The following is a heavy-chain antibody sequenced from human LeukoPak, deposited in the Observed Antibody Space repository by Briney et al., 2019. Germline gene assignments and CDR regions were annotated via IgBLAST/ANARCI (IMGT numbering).Heavy chain of an antibody. D-gene: IGHD6-6*01. CDR1: GFTFSSYG. Sequence: GGSLRLSCAASGFTFSSYGMHWVRQAPGKGLEWVAFIWYDGSNKYYADSLKGRFTISRDNAKNSLYLQMNSLRAEDTAVYYCAREGYSSSSGFDYWGQGTLVTVSS. CDR2: IWYDGSNK. CDR3: AREGYSSSSGFDY. J-gene: IGHJ4*02. V-gene: IGHV3-33*01.